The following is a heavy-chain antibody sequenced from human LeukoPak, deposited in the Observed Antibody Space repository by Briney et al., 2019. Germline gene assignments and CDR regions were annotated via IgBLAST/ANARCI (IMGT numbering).Heavy chain of an antibody. V-gene: IGHV3-21*01. CDR3: ARDFEYRLCGDSSGY. J-gene: IGHJ4*02. Sequence: GGSLRLSCAASGFAFSSYSMNWVRQAPGKGLEWVSSISSSSSYIYYADSVKGRFTISRDNAKNSLYLQMNSLRAEDTAVYYCARDFEYRLCGDSSGYWGQGTLVTVSS. CDR2: ISSSSSYI. D-gene: IGHD4-17*01. CDR1: GFAFSSYS.